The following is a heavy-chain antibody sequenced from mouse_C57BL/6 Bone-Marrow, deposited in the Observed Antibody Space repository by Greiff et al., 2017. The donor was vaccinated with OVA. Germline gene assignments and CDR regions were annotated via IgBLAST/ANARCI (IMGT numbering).Heavy chain of an antibody. CDR2: IHPNSGST. CDR3: SYGSSYVWFAY. D-gene: IGHD1-1*01. V-gene: IGHV1-64*01. CDR1: GYTFTSYW. J-gene: IGHJ3*01. Sequence: QVQLKQPGAELVKPGASVKLSCKASGYTFTSYWMHWVKQRPGQGLEWIGMIHPNSGSTNYNEKFKSKATLTVDKSSSTAYMQLSSLTSEDSAVYYCSYGSSYVWFAYWGQGTLVTVFA.